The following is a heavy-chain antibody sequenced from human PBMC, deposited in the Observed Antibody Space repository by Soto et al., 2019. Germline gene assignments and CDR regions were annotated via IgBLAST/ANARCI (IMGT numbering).Heavy chain of an antibody. Sequence: EVQLVESGGGLVQPGGSLRLSCAVSGFTFSDYWMSWVRQAPGKGLEWVANIKQDGTEKYYVDSVKGRFTISRDNAKNPFELQKSRQRAEDTAVYYFARGLGSSGGYSPYDAFDIWGQGTMVTVAS. CDR2: IKQDGTEK. V-gene: IGHV3-7*01. CDR1: GFTFSDYW. CDR3: ARGLGSSGGYSPYDAFDI. J-gene: IGHJ3*02. D-gene: IGHD6-19*01.